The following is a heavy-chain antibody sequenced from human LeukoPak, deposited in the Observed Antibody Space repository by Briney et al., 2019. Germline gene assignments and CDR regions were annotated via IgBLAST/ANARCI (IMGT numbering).Heavy chain of an antibody. CDR2: IYPSGNT. J-gene: IGHJ6*02. CDR3: AREGPDTVVGGADHYHYGLDV. V-gene: IGHV4-61*02. CDR1: GGSIGRGGYY. D-gene: IGHD1-26*01. Sequence: PSQTLSLTCTVSGGSIGRGGYYWNWIRQPAGRALECIGRIYPSGNTKYNPSLKSRVSISVDTSKNQVSLELNSATATDTAVYYCAREGPDTVVGGADHYHYGLDVWGQGTTVTVSS.